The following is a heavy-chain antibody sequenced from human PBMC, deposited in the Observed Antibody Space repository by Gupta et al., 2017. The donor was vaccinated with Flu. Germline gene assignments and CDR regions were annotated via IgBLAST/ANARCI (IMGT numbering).Heavy chain of an antibody. CDR1: GFPFRTFT. J-gene: IGHJ3*02. D-gene: IGHD4-17*01. V-gene: IGHV3-21*02. Sequence: VQLVESGGAQVNIGGSLRLSCAASGFPFRTFTMNWVRQAPGRGLEWVSFINSDSDDIYYADSVKGRFTISRDNAKNSVYLEMHSLRAEDTAVYYCARGAHDYGDLHDAFDIWGQGTMATVSS. CDR3: ARGAHDYGDLHDAFDI. CDR2: INSDSDDI.